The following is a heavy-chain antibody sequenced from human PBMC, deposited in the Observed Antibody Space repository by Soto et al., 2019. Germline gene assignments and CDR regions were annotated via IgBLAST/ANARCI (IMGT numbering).Heavy chain of an antibody. CDR3: ARENNVFPGGYFDY. J-gene: IGHJ4*02. CDR2: IYHSGST. Sequence: QLQLQESGSGLVKPSQTLSLTCAVSGGSISSGGYSWSWIRQPPGKGLEWIGYIYHSGSTYYNPSLKRRVTISVDRSKNQCSLKRSSVTAADTAVYYCARENNVFPGGYFDYWGQGTLVTVSS. V-gene: IGHV4-30-2*01. CDR1: GGSISSGGYS. D-gene: IGHD2-21*01.